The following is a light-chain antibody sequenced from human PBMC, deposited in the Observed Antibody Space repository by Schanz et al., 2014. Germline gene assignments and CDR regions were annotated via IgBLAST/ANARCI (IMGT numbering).Light chain of an antibody. V-gene: IGLV2-14*01. CDR1: SSDIGGYDY. J-gene: IGLJ3*02. Sequence: QSALTQPASMSGSPGQSITISCNGSSSDIGGYDYVSWYRQYPGKAPKLMIYDVFNRPSGVSNRFSGSKFGSMASLTISGLQAEDEADYYCSSFTSSLRWVFGGGTKLTVL. CDR2: DVF. CDR3: SSFTSSLRWV.